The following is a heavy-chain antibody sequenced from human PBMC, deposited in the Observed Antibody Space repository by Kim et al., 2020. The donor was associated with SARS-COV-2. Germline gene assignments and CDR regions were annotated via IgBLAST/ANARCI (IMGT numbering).Heavy chain of an antibody. CDR3: ARLRFLEGLQDYYGMDG. Sequence: SETLSLTCTVSGGSISSSSYYWGWIRQPPGKGLEWIGSIYYSGSTYYNPSLKSRVTISVDTSKNQFSLKLSSVTAADTAVYYCARLRFLEGLQDYYGMDGWGQGTAVTVSS. CDR1: GGSISSSSYY. V-gene: IGHV4-39*01. CDR2: IYYSGST. J-gene: IGHJ6*02. D-gene: IGHD3-3*01.